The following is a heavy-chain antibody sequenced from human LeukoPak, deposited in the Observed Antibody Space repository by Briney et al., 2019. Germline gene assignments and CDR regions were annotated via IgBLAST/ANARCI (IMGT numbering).Heavy chain of an antibody. CDR1: GYTFTGYD. D-gene: IGHD5-18*01. CDR2: INPNSGGT. V-gene: IGHV1-2*02. J-gene: IGHJ6*03. CDR3: ARVPGYSYDYYYMDV. Sequence: ASVKVSCKTSGYTFTGYDMHWVRQAPGQGLEWIGWINPNSGGTNYAQKFQGRVTMTRDTSISTAYTDLSRLRSDDTAVYYCARVPGYSYDYYYMDVWGKGTTVTVSS.